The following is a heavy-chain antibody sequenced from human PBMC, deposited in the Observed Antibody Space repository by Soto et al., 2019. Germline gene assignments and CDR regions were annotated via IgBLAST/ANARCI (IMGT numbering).Heavy chain of an antibody. CDR2: IWYDGSNK. CDR1: GFTFSSYG. V-gene: IGHV3-33*01. D-gene: IGHD1-26*01. CDR3: ARVQYSGSYFYYYGMDV. J-gene: IGHJ6*02. Sequence: QVQLVESGGGVVQPGRSLRLCCAASGFTFSSYGMHWVRQAPGKGLEWVAVIWYDGSNKYYADSVKGRFTISRDNSKNTLYLKMNSLRTEDMAVNYHARVQYSGSYFYYYGMDVWGQRTTVTVSS.